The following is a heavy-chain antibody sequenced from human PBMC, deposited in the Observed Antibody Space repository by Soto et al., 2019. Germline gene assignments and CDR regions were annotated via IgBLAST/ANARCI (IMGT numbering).Heavy chain of an antibody. CDR3: ADMAYSGTSYFDS. J-gene: IGHJ4*02. CDR1: GFSLTTSAAG. D-gene: IGHD1-26*01. CDR2: IFGHGNE. V-gene: IGHV2-5*01. Sequence: QITLKESGPALVKPTQTLTVTCSFSGFSLTTSAAGVGWIRQTPGKALEWLAVIFGHGNEKYSPSLKNRLTVTKDTSKNLVVLTMTNMHPLDSATYYCADMAYSGTSYFDSWGQGPLVTVSS.